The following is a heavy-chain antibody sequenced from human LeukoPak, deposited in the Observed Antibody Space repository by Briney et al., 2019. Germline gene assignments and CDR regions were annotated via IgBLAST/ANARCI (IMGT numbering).Heavy chain of an antibody. J-gene: IGHJ4*02. CDR3: ARGHSSGRDYYFDT. CDR1: GYTFATYS. D-gene: IGHD6-19*01. Sequence: ASVKVSCKTSGYTFATYSINWVRQAPGQGLEWMGWISGYSGSTNYAQRLQGRVTMTTDTSTTTAYMELRSLKSDDTAVYYCARGHSSGRDYYFDTWGQGTLVTVSS. CDR2: ISGYSGST. V-gene: IGHV1-18*01.